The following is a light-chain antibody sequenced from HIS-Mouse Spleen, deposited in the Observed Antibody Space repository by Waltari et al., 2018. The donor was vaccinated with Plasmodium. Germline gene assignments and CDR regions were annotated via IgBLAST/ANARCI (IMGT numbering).Light chain of an antibody. V-gene: IGKV1-39*01. CDR2: AAS. J-gene: IGKJ1*01. CDR1: QSISSY. Sequence: DIPMTQSHSSLSASVGDRATITCRASQSISSYLNWYQQKPGKAPKLLIYAASSLQSWVPSRFSGSGSGTDFTLTISSLQPEDFATYYCQQSYSTPRTFGQGTKVEIK. CDR3: QQSYSTPRT.